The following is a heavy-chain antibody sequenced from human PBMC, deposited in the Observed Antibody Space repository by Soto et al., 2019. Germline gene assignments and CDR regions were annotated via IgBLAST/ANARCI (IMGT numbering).Heavy chain of an antibody. CDR3: ARDPYYGMDV. CDR1: GGSISSGGYY. CDR2: IYYSGST. J-gene: IGHJ6*02. Sequence: SETLSLTCTVSGGSISSGGYYWSWIRQHPGKGLEWIGYIYYSGSTYYNPSLKSRVTISVDTSKNQFSLKRSSVTAADTAVYYCARDPYYGMDVWGQGTTVTVSS. V-gene: IGHV4-31*03.